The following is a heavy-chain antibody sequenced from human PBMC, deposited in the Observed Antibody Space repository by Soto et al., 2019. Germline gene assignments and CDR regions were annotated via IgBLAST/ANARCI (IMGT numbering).Heavy chain of an antibody. V-gene: IGHV1-58*02. CDR1: GFTFTSSA. CDR2: IFVGSGNP. CDR3: AADLTMVRGVPGG. Sequence: QMQLVQSGPEVKKPGTSVKVSCKASGFTFTSSAMQWVRQARGQRLEWIGWIFVGSGNPNYAQKIQEIVTVTRHMSTSTDYMELSSLRSEDTAVYSCAADLTMVRGVPGGWGQGTLVTVSS. D-gene: IGHD3-10*01. J-gene: IGHJ4*02.